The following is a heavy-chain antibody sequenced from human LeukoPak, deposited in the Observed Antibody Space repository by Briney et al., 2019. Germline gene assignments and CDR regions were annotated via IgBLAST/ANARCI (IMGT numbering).Heavy chain of an antibody. V-gene: IGHV3-33*01. CDR3: ARDTIRGYSYGYFDY. CDR1: GFSFSNYG. Sequence: GGSLRLSCAASGFSFSNYGMHWVRQAPGKGLEWVAVIWYDGTNKYYADSVKGRFTISRDNSKNTLYLQMNSLRAEDTAVYYCARDTIRGYSYGYFDYWGQGTLVTVSS. D-gene: IGHD5-18*01. CDR2: IWYDGTNK. J-gene: IGHJ4*02.